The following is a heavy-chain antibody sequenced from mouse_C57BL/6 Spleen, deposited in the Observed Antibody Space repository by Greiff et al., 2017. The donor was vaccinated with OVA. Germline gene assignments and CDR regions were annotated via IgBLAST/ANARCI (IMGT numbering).Heavy chain of an antibody. CDR2: INPNYGTT. V-gene: IGHV1-39*01. CDR1: GYSLTDYN. Sequence: VQLQQSGPELVKPGASVKISCKASGYSLTDYNMNWVKQSNGKSLEWIVVINPNYGTTSYNQKFKGKATLTVDQSSSTAYMQLNSLTSEDSAVYYCARPSSYYGYLEGFAYWGQGTLVTVSA. CDR3: ARPSSYYGYLEGFAY. D-gene: IGHD2-9*01. J-gene: IGHJ3*01.